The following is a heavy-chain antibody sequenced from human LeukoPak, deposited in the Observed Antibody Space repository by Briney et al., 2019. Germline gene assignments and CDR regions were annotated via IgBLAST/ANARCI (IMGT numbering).Heavy chain of an antibody. D-gene: IGHD3-16*02. CDR1: GFTFSSYS. CDR2: ISSSSSTI. V-gene: IGHV3-48*01. Sequence: RGSLRLSCAASGFTFSSYSMNWVRQAPGKGLEWVSYISSSSSTIYYADSVKGRFTISRDNAKNSLYLQMNSLRAEDTAVYYCARDGRAFGGVIVMRYWGQGTLVTVSS. J-gene: IGHJ4*02. CDR3: ARDGRAFGGVIVMRY.